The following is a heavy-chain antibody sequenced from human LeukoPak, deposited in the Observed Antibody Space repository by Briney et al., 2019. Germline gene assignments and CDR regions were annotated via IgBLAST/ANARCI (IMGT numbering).Heavy chain of an antibody. CDR1: GASISSYY. J-gene: IGHJ3*02. Sequence: PSETLSLTCTVSGASISSYYRSWIRQPPGKGLESIGYVSYSGSTNYSPSLKSRVTIFGDTSKNQFFLKLSSVTAADTAVYYCARARYVNSFYAFDIWGQGTLVTVSS. CDR3: ARARYVNSFYAFDI. V-gene: IGHV4-59*01. CDR2: VSYSGST. D-gene: IGHD2-2*01.